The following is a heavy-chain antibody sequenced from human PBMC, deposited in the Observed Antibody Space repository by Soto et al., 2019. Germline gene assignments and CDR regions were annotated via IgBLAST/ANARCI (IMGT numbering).Heavy chain of an antibody. D-gene: IGHD5-18*01. CDR1: GGSISLYY. CDR3: SRAPSAYSRGYGMDV. V-gene: IGHV4-59*01. CDR2: VYYSGTT. Sequence: EXLSLTCPLAGGSISLYYWSWIRQPPGKGLEWIGYVYYSGTTNYNPSLRSRVTISVDTSNNQFSLRLSSVTAADTAVYYCSRAPSAYSRGYGMDVWGQGTTVTVSS. J-gene: IGHJ6*02.